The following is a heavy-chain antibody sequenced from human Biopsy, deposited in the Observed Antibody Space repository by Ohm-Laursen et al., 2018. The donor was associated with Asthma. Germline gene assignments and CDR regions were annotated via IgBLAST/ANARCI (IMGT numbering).Heavy chain of an antibody. CDR2: IYYSGST. V-gene: IGHV4-31*03. D-gene: IGHD5-24*01. CDR3: ARGPPVDRED. CDR1: GGPISSGGYY. Sequence: SETLSLTCTVSGGPISSGGYYWSWIRQHPGKGLEWIGYIYYSGSTYYNPSLKSRVTISVDTSKNQFSLKLSSVTAADTAVYYCARGPPVDREDWGQGTLVTVSS. J-gene: IGHJ4*02.